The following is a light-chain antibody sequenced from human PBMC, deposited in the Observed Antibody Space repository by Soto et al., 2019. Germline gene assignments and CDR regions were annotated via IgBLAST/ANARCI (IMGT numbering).Light chain of an antibody. CDR3: QQYHDWPPIT. J-gene: IGKJ3*01. CDR1: QGVSSD. Sequence: EIVMTQSRATLSVSPGEGVTLSCRASQGVSSDLAWYQQKPGQSPRLLMYGASTRATDIPARFSGGGSGTEFALTISSLQSEDVAINYCQQYHDWPPITFGPGTKVDIK. CDR2: GAS. V-gene: IGKV3-15*01.